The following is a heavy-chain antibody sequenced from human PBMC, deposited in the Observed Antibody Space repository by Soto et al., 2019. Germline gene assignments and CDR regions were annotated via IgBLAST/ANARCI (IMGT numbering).Heavy chain of an antibody. CDR1: GGSISSGGYY. J-gene: IGHJ4*02. Sequence: QVQLQESGPGLVKPSQTLSLTCTVSGGSISSGGYYLSWIRQHPGKGLEWIGYIHYSGSTYYNPSLKSRVTISVDTSKNQFSLKLSSVTAADTAVYYCARDLSDYYDSSGPAYYFDYWGQGTLVTVSS. V-gene: IGHV4-31*03. CDR2: IHYSGST. D-gene: IGHD3-22*01. CDR3: ARDLSDYYDSSGPAYYFDY.